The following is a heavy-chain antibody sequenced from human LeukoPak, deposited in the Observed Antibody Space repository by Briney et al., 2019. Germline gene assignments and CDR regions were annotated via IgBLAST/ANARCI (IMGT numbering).Heavy chain of an antibody. V-gene: IGHV3-48*02. CDR3: ARDRVGATFIFFDY. J-gene: IGHJ4*02. CDR2: ISSSSSTI. CDR1: GFTFSSYS. D-gene: IGHD1-26*01. Sequence: GGSLRLSCEASGFTFSSYSMNWVRQAPGKGLEWVSYISSSSSTIYYADSVKGRFTISRDNAKNSLYLQMNSLRDEDTAVYYCARDRVGATFIFFDYWGQGTLVTVSS.